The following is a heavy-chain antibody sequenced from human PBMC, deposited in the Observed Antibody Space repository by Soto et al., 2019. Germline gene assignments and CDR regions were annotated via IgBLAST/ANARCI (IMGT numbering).Heavy chain of an antibody. CDR1: GGSISSGDYY. D-gene: IGHD1-1*01. CDR3: ARDGATGTDNWFDP. J-gene: IGHJ5*02. V-gene: IGHV4-30-4*01. Sequence: TVSGGSISSGDYYWSWIRQPPGKGLEWIGYIYYSGSTYYNPSLKSRVTISVDTSKNQFSLKLSSVTAADTAVYYCARDGATGTDNWFDPWGQGTLVTVS. CDR2: IYYSGST.